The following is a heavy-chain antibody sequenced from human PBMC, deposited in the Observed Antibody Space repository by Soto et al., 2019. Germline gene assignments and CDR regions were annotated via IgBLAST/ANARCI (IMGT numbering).Heavy chain of an antibody. D-gene: IGHD6-6*01. CDR1: GGSIDSSTYY. Sequence: SETLSLTCTVSGGSIDSSTYYWGWIRQPPGKGLEWIGSIFYNGNTFYNPSLKSRITISVDTSKNQFSLKLSSVTAADTAVYYCAKAPTEVVFPPWFDPSGQGTLVTVSS. CDR3: AKAPTEVVFPPWFDP. CDR2: IFYNGNT. J-gene: IGHJ5*02. V-gene: IGHV4-39*01.